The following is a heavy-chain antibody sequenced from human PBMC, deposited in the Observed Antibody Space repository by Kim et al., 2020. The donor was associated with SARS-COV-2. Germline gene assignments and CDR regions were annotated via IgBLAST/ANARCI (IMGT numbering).Heavy chain of an antibody. CDR1: GFTFSDYY. CDR3: ARDPTFPNYYDSSGPYWFDP. Sequence: GGSLRLSCAASGFTFSDYYMSWIRQAPGKGLEWVSYISSSSSYTNYADSVKGRFTISRDNAKNSLYLQMNSLRAEDTAVYYCARDPTFPNYYDSSGPYWFDPWGQGTLVTVSS. D-gene: IGHD3-22*01. CDR2: ISSSSSYT. V-gene: IGHV3-11*05. J-gene: IGHJ5*02.